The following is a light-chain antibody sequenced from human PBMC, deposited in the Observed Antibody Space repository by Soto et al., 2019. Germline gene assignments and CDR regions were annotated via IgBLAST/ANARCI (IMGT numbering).Light chain of an antibody. J-gene: IGKJ1*01. V-gene: IGKV3-15*01. CDR2: GAF. Sequence: EIXXXXSXVXLXVCPVEMXTLACRASQSVSSNLAWYQQKPGQAPSLLIYGAFTRATGIPARFSGTGSGTEFTLTISSLQSEDFALYYCQQYNDWPLTFGQGTKVDIK. CDR3: QQYNDWPLT. CDR1: QSVSSN.